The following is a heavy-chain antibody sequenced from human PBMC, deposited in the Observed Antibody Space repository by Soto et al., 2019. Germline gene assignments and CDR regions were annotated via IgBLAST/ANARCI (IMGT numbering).Heavy chain of an antibody. CDR2: ISSSSSYI. CDR1: GFTFSSYS. V-gene: IGHV3-21*01. Sequence: LRLSCAASGFTFSSYSMNWVRQAPGKGLEWVSSISSSSSYIYYADSVKGRFTISRDNAKNSLYLQMNSLRAEDTAVYYCARDSWYPTNYDFWSGVYYYYGMDVWGQGTTVTVSS. CDR3: ARDSWYPTNYDFWSGVYYYYGMDV. J-gene: IGHJ6*02. D-gene: IGHD3-3*01.